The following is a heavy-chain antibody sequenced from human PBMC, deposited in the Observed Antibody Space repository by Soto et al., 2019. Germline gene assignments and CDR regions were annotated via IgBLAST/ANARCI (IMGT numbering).Heavy chain of an antibody. J-gene: IGHJ4*02. Sequence: GESLKISCQGSGYSFTSYWIGWVRQMPGKGLEWMGIIYPGDSDTRYSPSFQGQVTISADKSISTAYLQWSSLKASDTAMYYCARPGWYSSSSPGGNFDYWGQGTLVTVSS. CDR1: GYSFTSYW. D-gene: IGHD6-6*01. V-gene: IGHV5-51*01. CDR2: IYPGDSDT. CDR3: ARPGWYSSSSPGGNFDY.